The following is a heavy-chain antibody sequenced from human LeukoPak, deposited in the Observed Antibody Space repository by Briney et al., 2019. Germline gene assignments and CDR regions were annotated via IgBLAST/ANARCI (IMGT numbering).Heavy chain of an antibody. CDR2: IIPMFGTA. D-gene: IGHD2-2*01. V-gene: IGHV1-69*05. Sequence: SVKVSCKASGGTFSSYEISWVRQAPGQGLEWMGGIIPMFGTAKYAQKFQGRVTITTDKSTSTAYMELSSLRSEDTAVYYCASGTTDIVVVPATLRNYYFDYWGQGTLVTVSS. CDR3: ASGTTDIVVVPATLRNYYFDY. J-gene: IGHJ4*02. CDR1: GGTFSSYE.